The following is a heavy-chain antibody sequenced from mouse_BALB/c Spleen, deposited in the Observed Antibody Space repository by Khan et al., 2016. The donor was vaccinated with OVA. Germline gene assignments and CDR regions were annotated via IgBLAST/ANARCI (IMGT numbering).Heavy chain of an antibody. CDR3: ARPPYFSYVMVY. D-gene: IGHD2-10*01. J-gene: IGHJ4*01. V-gene: IGHV9-3-1*01. Sequence: LVESGPELKKPGETVKISCKTSGYTFTNYGMNWVKQAPGKGLKWMGWINTYTGEPTYADDFKGRFAFSLETSASTAYLQINNLKNKDTATYFCARPPYFSYVMVYWGQGTSVTVSS. CDR1: GYTFTNYG. CDR2: INTYTGEP.